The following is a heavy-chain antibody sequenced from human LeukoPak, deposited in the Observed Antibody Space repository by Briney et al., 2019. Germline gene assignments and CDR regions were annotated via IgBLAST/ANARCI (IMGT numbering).Heavy chain of an antibody. V-gene: IGHV4-4*02. CDR2: IFHSGGP. J-gene: IGHJ4*02. CDR3: ARGGGWYFDY. CDR1: GGSVSSYNR. D-gene: IGHD6-19*01. Sequence: SGTLSLTCAVSGGSVSSYNRWSLVRQPPGKGLEWLGEIFHSGGPIYNPSLQGRLTLSLDQSTNHFSLRLTSVTAADTGVYYGARGGGWYFDYWGRGTLITVSS.